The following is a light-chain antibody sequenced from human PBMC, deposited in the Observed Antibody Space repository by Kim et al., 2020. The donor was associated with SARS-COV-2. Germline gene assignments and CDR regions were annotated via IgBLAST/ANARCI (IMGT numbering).Light chain of an antibody. Sequence: QLVLTQSPSASASLGASVKLTCTLSRGHSSYAIAWHQQQPGKGPRFLMQLKSDGSHTKGDGIPDRFSGSSSGAERYLTISSLQSEDEADYYCQTWSTGIRVFGGGTKLTVL. CDR2: LKSDGSH. CDR1: RGHSSYA. V-gene: IGLV4-69*01. J-gene: IGLJ3*02. CDR3: QTWSTGIRV.